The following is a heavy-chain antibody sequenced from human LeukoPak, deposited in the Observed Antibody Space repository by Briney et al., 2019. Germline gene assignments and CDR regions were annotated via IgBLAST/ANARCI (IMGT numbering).Heavy chain of an antibody. CDR3: ARGDDVLNYMDV. J-gene: IGHJ6*03. D-gene: IGHD2-8*01. CDR1: GFIVSSNY. CDR2: IYSGGST. V-gene: IGHV3-53*01. Sequence: GGSLRLSCAASGFIVSSNYMSWVRQAPGKGLEWVSVIYSGGSTYYADSVKGRFTISRDNSKNTLYLQMNSLRAEDTAVYYCARGDDVLNYMDVWGKGTTVTVSS.